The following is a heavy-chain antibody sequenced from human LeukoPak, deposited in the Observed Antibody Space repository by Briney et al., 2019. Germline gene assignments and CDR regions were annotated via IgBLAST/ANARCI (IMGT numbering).Heavy chain of an antibody. CDR1: GYTFTFYY. CDR2: INPNSGGT. J-gene: IGHJ5*02. Sequence: GASVKVSCKASGYTFTFYYMHWVRQAPGQGLEWMGWINPNSGGTNYAQKFQGRVTMTRDTSISTAYMELSRLRSDDTAVYYCARDLKGIVVVVAAGAWGQGTLVTVSS. CDR3: ARDLKGIVVVVAAGA. D-gene: IGHD2-15*01. V-gene: IGHV1-2*02.